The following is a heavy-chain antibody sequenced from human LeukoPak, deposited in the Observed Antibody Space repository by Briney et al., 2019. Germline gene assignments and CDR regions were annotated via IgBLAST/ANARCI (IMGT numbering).Heavy chain of an antibody. CDR2: ISSSSSYI. CDR3: ARDLEGVGFDY. J-gene: IGHJ4*02. V-gene: IGHV3-21*01. Sequence: GGSLRLSCAASGFTFSSYSMKWVRQAPGKGREWVSSISSSSSYIYYADSGKGRFTISRDNAKNSLYLQMNSLRAEDTAVYYCARDLEGVGFDYWGQGTLVTVSS. D-gene: IGHD3-16*01. CDR1: GFTFSSYS.